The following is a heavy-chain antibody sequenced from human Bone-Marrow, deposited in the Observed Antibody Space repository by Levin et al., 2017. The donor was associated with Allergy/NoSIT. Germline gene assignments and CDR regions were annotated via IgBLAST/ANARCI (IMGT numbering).Heavy chain of an antibody. CDR1: GGTLSSYA. CDR2: ITPVYGTT. J-gene: IGHJ5*02. Sequence: GGSLRLSCRSSGGTLSSYAVSWVRQAPGQGLEWMGTITPVYGTTNYAQKLQGRVTLTADESTSTAYMELTSLTSEDTAVYYCSTTGATGDWFDPWGQGTLVTVSS. V-gene: IGHV1-69*15. CDR3: STTGATGDWFDP.